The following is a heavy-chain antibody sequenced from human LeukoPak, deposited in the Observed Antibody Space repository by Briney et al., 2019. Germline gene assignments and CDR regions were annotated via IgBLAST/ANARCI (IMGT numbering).Heavy chain of an antibody. J-gene: IGHJ4*02. CDR3: ARVYYGSGSYLFDY. V-gene: IGHV3-20*01. CDR2: INWNGGST. Sequence: GGSLRLSCAASGFTFDDYGMGWVRQAPGKGLEWVSGINWNGGSTGYADSVKGRFTISRDNAKNSLYLQMNSLRAEDTALYHCARVYYGSGSYLFDYWGQGTLVTVSS. CDR1: GFTFDDYG. D-gene: IGHD3-10*01.